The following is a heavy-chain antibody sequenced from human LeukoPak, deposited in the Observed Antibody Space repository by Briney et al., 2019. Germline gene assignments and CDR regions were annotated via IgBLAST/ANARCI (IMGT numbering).Heavy chain of an antibody. V-gene: IGHV3-30*02. J-gene: IGHJ4*02. Sequence: GGSLRLSCAASGFTFSSYAMHWGRQAPGKGLEWVAFTRSDGSAKYYADSVKGRFTISRDNSKNTPYLQMNSLRAEDTAIYYCAKDDYGYFDYWGQGTLVTVSS. D-gene: IGHD4-17*01. CDR2: TRSDGSAK. CDR1: GFTFSSYA. CDR3: AKDDYGYFDY.